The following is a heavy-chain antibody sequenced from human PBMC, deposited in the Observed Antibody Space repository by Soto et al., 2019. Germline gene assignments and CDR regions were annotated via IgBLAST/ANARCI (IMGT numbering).Heavy chain of an antibody. J-gene: IGHJ5*02. CDR2: IYHSGST. Sequence: QLQLQESGSGLVKPSHTLSLTCAVSGGCISSGGYSWSWIRQPPGKGLEWIGYIYHSGSTYYNPSLKSRVAISVDRSKNQFSLKLSSVTAEDTAVYYCARVISSSWYETPNCFDPWGQGNLVTVSS. CDR3: ARVISSSWYETPNCFDP. D-gene: IGHD6-13*01. CDR1: GGCISSGGYS. V-gene: IGHV4-30-2*01.